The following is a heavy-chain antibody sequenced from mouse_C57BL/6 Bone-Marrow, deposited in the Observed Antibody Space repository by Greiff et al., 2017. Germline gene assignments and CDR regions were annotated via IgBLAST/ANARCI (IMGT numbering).Heavy chain of an antibody. D-gene: IGHD2-3*01. V-gene: IGHV1-55*01. CDR1: GYTFTSYW. CDR3: ARDDGYFLYYFDY. Sequence: VKLMESGAELVKPGASVKMSCKASGYTFTSYWITWVKQRPGQGLEWIGDIYPGSGSTNYNEKFKSKATLTVDTSSSTAYMQLSSLTSEDSAVYCCARDDGYFLYYFDYWGQGTTLTVSS. J-gene: IGHJ2*01. CDR2: IYPGSGST.